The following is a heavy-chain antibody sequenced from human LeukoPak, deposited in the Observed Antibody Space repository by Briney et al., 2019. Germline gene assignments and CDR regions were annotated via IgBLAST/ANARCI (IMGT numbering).Heavy chain of an antibody. V-gene: IGHV4-59*12. CDR1: GGSISNYY. J-gene: IGHJ4*02. CDR3: ARGGEVTTVTSEYDY. Sequence: SETLSLTCIVSGGSISNYYWGWIRQPPGKGLEWIGYIYYSGSTEYNPSLKSRVTTSIDTSKNQFSLKLSSVTAADTAVYYCARGGEVTTVTSEYDYWGQGSLVTVSS. D-gene: IGHD4-17*01. CDR2: IYYSGST.